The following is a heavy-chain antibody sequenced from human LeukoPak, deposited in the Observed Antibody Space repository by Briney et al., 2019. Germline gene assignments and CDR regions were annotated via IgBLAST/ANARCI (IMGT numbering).Heavy chain of an antibody. V-gene: IGHV3-21*01. CDR1: GFTFSSYS. D-gene: IGHD1-26*01. J-gene: IGHJ6*03. Sequence: GGSLRLSCAASGFTFSSYSMNWVRQAPGKGLEWVSSISSSSSYIYYADSVKGRFTISRDNAKNSLYLQMNSLRAEDTAVYYCARDVRGGIVGATGSYYYYYYMDVWGKGTTVTVSS. CDR3: ARDVRGGIVGATGSYYYYYYMDV. CDR2: ISSSSSYI.